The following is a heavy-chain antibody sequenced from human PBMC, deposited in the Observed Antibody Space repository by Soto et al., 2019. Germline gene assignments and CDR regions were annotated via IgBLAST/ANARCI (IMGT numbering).Heavy chain of an antibody. Sequence: LQLQESGSGLGKPSQTLSLTCAVSGGSINRGGYSWKWIRQPPGRGLAWIGYIYYSGGTSCNPSLKRRVTISIDTSKHHFSLRLSSVTAADTSVYYCGSDRRYGWIFDYWGQGTLVTVSS. V-gene: IGHV4-30-2*01. D-gene: IGHD4-17*01. J-gene: IGHJ4*02. CDR1: GGSINRGGYS. CDR2: IYYSGGT. CDR3: GSDRRYGWIFDY.